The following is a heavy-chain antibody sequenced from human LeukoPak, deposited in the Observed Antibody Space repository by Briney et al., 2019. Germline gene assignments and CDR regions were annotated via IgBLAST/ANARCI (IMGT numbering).Heavy chain of an antibody. D-gene: IGHD3-22*01. J-gene: IGHJ6*02. CDR3: ARSGFRDYYFAMDV. V-gene: IGHV4-59*02. CDR2: IFYGGST. Sequence: SETLSLTCTVSGGSVSSYYRSWIRQLPGKGLEWVGFIFYGGSTNYNPSLRSRVTISEDTSKNQFSLKLSSVTAADTAVYYCARSGFRDYYFAMDVWGQGTTVTVSS. CDR1: GGSVSSYY.